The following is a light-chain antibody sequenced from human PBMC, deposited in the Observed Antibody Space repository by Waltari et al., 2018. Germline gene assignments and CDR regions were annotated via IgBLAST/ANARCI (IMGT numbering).Light chain of an antibody. CDR2: SNN. J-gene: IGLJ2*01. CDR3: AAWDDSLNGVV. CDR1: SSNLGSNT. V-gene: IGLV1-44*01. Sequence: QSVLTQPPSASGTPGQRVTISCSGSSSNLGSNTVNWYQPLPGTAPKLLIYSNNQRPSWVPDRFSGSKSGTSASLAISGLQSEDEADYYCAAWDDSLNGVVFGGGTKLTVL.